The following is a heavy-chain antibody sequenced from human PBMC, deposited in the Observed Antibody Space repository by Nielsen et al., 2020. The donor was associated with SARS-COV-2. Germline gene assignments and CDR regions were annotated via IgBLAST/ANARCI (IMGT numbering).Heavy chain of an antibody. CDR3: ARSPRITMVRGETPNYYYYYMDV. V-gene: IGHV2-70*11. D-gene: IGHD3-10*01. CDR2: IDWDDDK. Sequence: IRQPPGKALEWLARIDWDDDKYYSTSLKTRLTISKDTSKNQVVLTMTNMDPVDTATYYCARSPRITMVRGETPNYYYYYMDVWGKGTTVTVSS. J-gene: IGHJ6*03.